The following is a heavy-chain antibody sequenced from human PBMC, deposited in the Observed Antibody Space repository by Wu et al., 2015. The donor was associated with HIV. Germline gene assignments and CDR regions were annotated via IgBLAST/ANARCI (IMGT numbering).Heavy chain of an antibody. J-gene: IGHJ4*02. CDR2: INPNSGGT. CDR3: ARAVLVWFGGLILGPLTP. V-gene: IGHV1-2*02. CDR1: GYTFTAYY. D-gene: IGHD3-10*01. Sequence: QVQLVQSGAEVKKPGASVKVSCKASGYTFTAYYMHWVRQAPGQGLEWMGWINPNSGGTNYAQKFQDRVTMTRDTSISTAYMELSRLRSDDTAVYYCARAVLVWFGGLILGPLTPWGRELVVTVSS.